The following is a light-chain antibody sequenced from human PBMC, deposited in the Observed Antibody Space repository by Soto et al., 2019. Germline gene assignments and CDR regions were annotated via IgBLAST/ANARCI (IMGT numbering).Light chain of an antibody. CDR3: TSWTTSTTMI. J-gene: IGLJ7*01. CDR2: DVN. V-gene: IGLV2-14*03. CDR1: SSDIGAYNY. Sequence: QSALTQPASVSGSPGQSITISCTGTSSDIGAYNYVSWYQQHPGKAPKLMIYDVNIRPSGVSNRFSGSESGNTASLTISGLQAEDEADSYCTSWTTSTTMIFGGGTLLTVL.